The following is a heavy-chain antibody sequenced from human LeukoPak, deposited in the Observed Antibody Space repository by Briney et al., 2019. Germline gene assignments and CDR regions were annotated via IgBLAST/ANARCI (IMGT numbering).Heavy chain of an antibody. J-gene: IGHJ4*02. D-gene: IGHD6-19*01. Sequence: GGSLRLSCAASGFTFSTYWMHWVRQAPGKGLVWVSRINTDASSTFYADSVKGRFTISRDNAKNTLCLQMNSLRAEDTAVYFCGGSTSSGSLGYWGQGTLVSVSS. V-gene: IGHV3-74*01. CDR3: GGSTSSGSLGY. CDR2: INTDASST. CDR1: GFTFSTYW.